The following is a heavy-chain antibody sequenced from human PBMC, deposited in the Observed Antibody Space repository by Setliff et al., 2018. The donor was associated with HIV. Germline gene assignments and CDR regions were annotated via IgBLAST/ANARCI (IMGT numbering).Heavy chain of an antibody. J-gene: IGHJ5*02. D-gene: IGHD3-22*01. Sequence: ASVKVSCKASGYTFTGYFIHLLRQAPGQGLEWMGRINPNSGDTNYAQKFQGRVTMTRDTSITTAYMDLSRLTSDDTAVYYCAREDHYDRFLDHWGQGALVTVSS. CDR2: INPNSGDT. CDR1: GYTFTGYF. CDR3: AREDHYDRFLDH. V-gene: IGHV1-2*06.